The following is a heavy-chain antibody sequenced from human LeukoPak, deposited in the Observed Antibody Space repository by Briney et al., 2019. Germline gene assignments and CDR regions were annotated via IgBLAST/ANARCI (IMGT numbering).Heavy chain of an antibody. D-gene: IGHD2-2*01. V-gene: IGHV1-18*01. CDR3: ARDGTSTDDY. J-gene: IGHJ4*02. CDR1: GYTFSNFG. CDR2: ISGNNDNP. Sequence: ASVRVSCKTSGYTFSNFGINWVRQAPRQGLEWMGWISGNNDNPNYGQKFQGRFTVTTDSSTSTAYMELRNLRFDDTAVYYCARDGTSTDDYWGQGTLVTVSS.